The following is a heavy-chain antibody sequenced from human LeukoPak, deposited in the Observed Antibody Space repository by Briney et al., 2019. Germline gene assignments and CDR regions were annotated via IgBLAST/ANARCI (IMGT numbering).Heavy chain of an antibody. J-gene: IGHJ3*02. CDR3: AGEDYFDSSGYASWRFDI. V-gene: IGHV4-59*01. CDR1: GFTFSSYT. D-gene: IGHD3-22*01. Sequence: PGGSPRLSCAASGFTFSSYTMNWIRQPPGKGLEWIGHIYYSGNTIYNPSLKSRVTISVDTSKNQFSLKLTSVTTADTAVYYCAGEDYFDSSGYASWRFDIWGQGTMVTVSS. CDR2: IYYSGNT.